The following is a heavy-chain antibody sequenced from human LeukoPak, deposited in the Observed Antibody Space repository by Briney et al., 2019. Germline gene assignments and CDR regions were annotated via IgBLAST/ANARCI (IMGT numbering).Heavy chain of an antibody. CDR1: EFTFSSHA. V-gene: IGHV3-23*01. D-gene: IGHD3-22*01. J-gene: IGHJ4*02. CDR3: ARDPSYYYDSSGYSGLFDY. Sequence: GGSLGLSCAASEFTFSSHAMNWVRQAPGKGLEWVSSISGGGESTYYADSVKGRFTVSRDNSKNTLYLQMNSLRAEDTAVYYCARDPSYYYDSSGYSGLFDYWGQGTLVTVSS. CDR2: ISGGGEST.